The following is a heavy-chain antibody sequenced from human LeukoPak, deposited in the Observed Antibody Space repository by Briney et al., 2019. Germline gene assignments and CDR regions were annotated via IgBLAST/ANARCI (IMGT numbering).Heavy chain of an antibody. D-gene: IGHD6-13*01. V-gene: IGHV1-18*01. CDR3: ARDTPQHLKRYDY. CDR2: INTHNGNT. CDR1: GYNFDKFG. J-gene: IGHJ4*02. Sequence: ASVKVSCKASGYNFDKFGIAWVRQAPGQGLEWMGWINTHNGNTKYAQQYQGRVTMTTDTSTSTVYVELRSLRSDDTAVYLCARDTPQHLKRYDYWGQGTQVTVSS.